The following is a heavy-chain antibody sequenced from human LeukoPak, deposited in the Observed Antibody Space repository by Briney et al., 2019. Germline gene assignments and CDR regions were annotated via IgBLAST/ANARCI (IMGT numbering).Heavy chain of an antibody. CDR3: AKDGIDSGDPNWFDP. Sequence: GGSLRLSCSASGFTFSSYAMHWVRQAAGKGLDWVSSISGSGGRINYADSVKGRFTISRDNSKNTVYLQMNSLRAEDTAVYYCAKDGIDSGDPNWFDPWGQGTLVTVSS. CDR1: GFTFSSYA. D-gene: IGHD3-10*01. CDR2: ISGSGGRI. J-gene: IGHJ5*02. V-gene: IGHV3-23*01.